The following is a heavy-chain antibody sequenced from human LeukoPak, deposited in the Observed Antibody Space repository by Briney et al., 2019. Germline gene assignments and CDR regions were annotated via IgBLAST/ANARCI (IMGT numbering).Heavy chain of an antibody. D-gene: IGHD3-3*01. CDR1: GGSFSGYY. J-gene: IGHJ4*02. CDR3: ARGPLWNYDFWSGYYTAMGTFDY. CDR2: INHSGST. V-gene: IGHV4-34*01. Sequence: SETLSLICAVYGGSFSGYYWSWIRQPPGKGLEWIGEINHSGSTNYNPSLKSRVTISVDTSKNQFSLKLSSVTAADTAVYYCARGPLWNYDFWSGYYTAMGTFDYWGQGTLVTVSS.